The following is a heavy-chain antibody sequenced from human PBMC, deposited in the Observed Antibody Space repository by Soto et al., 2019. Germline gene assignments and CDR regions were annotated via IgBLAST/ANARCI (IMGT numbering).Heavy chain of an antibody. CDR1: GFTFSSYA. CDR3: ARDQAVAAPWYYGMDV. J-gene: IGHJ6*02. CDR2: ISYDGSNK. D-gene: IGHD6-19*01. V-gene: IGHV3-30-3*01. Sequence: QVQLVESGGGVVQPGRSLRLSCAASGFTFSSYAMHWVRQAPGKGLEWVAVISYDGSNKYYADSVKGRFTISRDNPKNTLYLKMNSLRVEDTAVYYCARDQAVAAPWYYGMDVWGQGTTVTVSS.